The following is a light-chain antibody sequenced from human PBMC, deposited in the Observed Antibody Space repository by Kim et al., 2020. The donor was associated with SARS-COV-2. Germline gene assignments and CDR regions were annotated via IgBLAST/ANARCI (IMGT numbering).Light chain of an antibody. J-gene: IGKJ2*01. CDR2: AAS. CDR3: QQLNSYPPT. Sequence: SASVGDRVTITCRPSQGISDYLAWFQQQPGKAPKLLIYAASTLQGGVPSRFSGSGSGTEFTLTIGRLQPEDFATYYCQQLNSYPPTFGQGTKLEI. CDR1: QGISDY. V-gene: IGKV1-9*01.